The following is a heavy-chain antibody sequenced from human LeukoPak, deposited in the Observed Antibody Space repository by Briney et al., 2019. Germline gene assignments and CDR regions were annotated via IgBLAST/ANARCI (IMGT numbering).Heavy chain of an antibody. Sequence: PSETLSLTCTVSGGSISSYYWSWIRQPPGKGLEWIGYIYYSGSTNYNPSLKSRVTISVDTSKNQFSLKLSSVTAADTAVYYCARDTLSSGWYGGHAFDIWGQGTMVTVSS. V-gene: IGHV4-59*01. D-gene: IGHD6-19*01. CDR2: IYYSGST. CDR1: GGSISSYY. CDR3: ARDTLSSGWYGGHAFDI. J-gene: IGHJ3*02.